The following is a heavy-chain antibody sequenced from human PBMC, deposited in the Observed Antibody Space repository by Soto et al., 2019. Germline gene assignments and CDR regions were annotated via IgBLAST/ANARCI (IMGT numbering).Heavy chain of an antibody. J-gene: IGHJ6*02. D-gene: IGHD6-13*01. CDR1: GFTFSSYG. V-gene: IGHV3-30*03. CDR2: ISYDGSNK. Sequence: XVSLRLSCAASGFTFSSYGMHWVRQAPGKGLEWVAVISYDGSNKYYADSVKGRFTISRDNSKNTLYLQMNSLRAEDTAVYYCAGEREGILMAMDVWGQGTTVTVSS. CDR3: AGEREGILMAMDV.